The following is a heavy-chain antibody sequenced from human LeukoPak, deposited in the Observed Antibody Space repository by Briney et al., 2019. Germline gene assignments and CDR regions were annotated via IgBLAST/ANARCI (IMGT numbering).Heavy chain of an antibody. D-gene: IGHD2/OR15-2a*01. CDR2: IKQDGSEE. CDR3: ARDWNGRDYDLWL. V-gene: IGHV3-7*01. Sequence: HPGGSLRLSCVASGFTFSRYWMSWVRQAPGKGLEWVGNIKQDGSEENYVDSVKGRFTISRDNAENSVYLQMNSLRAEDTAVYYCARDWNGRDYDLWLWGQGTQGTVSS. J-gene: IGHJ4*02. CDR1: GFTFSRYW.